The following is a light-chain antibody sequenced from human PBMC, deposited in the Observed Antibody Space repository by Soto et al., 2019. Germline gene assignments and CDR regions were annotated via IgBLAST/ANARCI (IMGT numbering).Light chain of an antibody. CDR3: QQYYSYPWT. CDR2: DAS. CDR1: QDVSNY. V-gene: IGKV1-33*01. J-gene: IGKJ1*01. Sequence: DIQMTQSPSTLSASVGDRVTITCQASQDVSNYLNWYQQKLGKAPKLLIYDASNLETGVPSRFSGSGSGTYFSFTISSLQPEDFATYYCQQYYSYPWTFGQGTKVDIK.